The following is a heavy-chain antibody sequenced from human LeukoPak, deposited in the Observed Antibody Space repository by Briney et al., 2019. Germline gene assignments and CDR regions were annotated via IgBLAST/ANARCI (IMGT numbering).Heavy chain of an antibody. CDR2: ISYDGSNK. V-gene: IGHV3-30*01. CDR1: GFTFSSYA. CDR3: ARGLRSGIVVVPAANPGGY. Sequence: GRSLRLSCAASGFTFSSYAMHWVRQAPGKGLEWVAVISYDGSNKYYADSVKGRFTISRDNSKITLYLQMNSLRAEDTAVYYCARGLRSGIVVVPAANPGGYWGQGTLVTVSS. D-gene: IGHD2-2*01. J-gene: IGHJ4*02.